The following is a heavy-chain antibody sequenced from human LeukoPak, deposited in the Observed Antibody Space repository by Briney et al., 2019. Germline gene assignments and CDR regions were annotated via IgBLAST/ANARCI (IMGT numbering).Heavy chain of an antibody. Sequence: SETLSLTCTVSGGSISSYYWSWIRQPPGKGLEWIGYIYYSGSTNYNPSLKSRVTISVDTSKNQFSLKLSSVTAADTAVYYCARGLWFGELFSYYFDYWGQGTLVTVSS. CDR2: IYYSGST. J-gene: IGHJ4*02. CDR3: ARGLWFGELFSYYFDY. D-gene: IGHD3-10*01. V-gene: IGHV4-59*01. CDR1: GGSISSYY.